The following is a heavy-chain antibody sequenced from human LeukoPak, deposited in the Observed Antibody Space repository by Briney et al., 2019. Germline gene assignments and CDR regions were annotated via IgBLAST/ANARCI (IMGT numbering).Heavy chain of an antibody. CDR1: GFNFSDYY. V-gene: IGHV3-11*04. CDR3: ARIYSSSSSRGAFDI. J-gene: IGHJ3*02. Sequence: PGGSLRLSCEASGFNFSDYYMSWIRQAPGKGLEWLSYISTSSNTIYYADSVKGRFTISRDNAKNSLYLQMNSLRAEDTAVYYCARIYSSSSSRGAFDIWGQGTMVTVSS. CDR2: ISTSSNTI. D-gene: IGHD6-6*01.